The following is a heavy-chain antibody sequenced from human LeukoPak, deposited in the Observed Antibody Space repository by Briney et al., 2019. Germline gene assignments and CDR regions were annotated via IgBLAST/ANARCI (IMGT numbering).Heavy chain of an antibody. CDR2: INPNSGGT. Sequence: ASVKVSCKASGYTFTGYYMHWVRQAPGQGLEWMGWINPNSGGTNYAQKFQGRVTMTRDTSISTAYMELSRLRSDDTAVYYCARQTYGGYYYYMDVWGKGTTVTISS. CDR1: GYTFTGYY. D-gene: IGHD4-23*01. J-gene: IGHJ6*03. V-gene: IGHV1-2*02. CDR3: ARQTYGGYYYYMDV.